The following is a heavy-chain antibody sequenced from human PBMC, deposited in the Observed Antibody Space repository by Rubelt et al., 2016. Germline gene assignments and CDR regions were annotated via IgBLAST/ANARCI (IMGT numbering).Heavy chain of an antibody. CDR2: IYYSGST. CDR1: GGSISSYY. D-gene: IGHD3-22*01. CDR3: ARSPKGYYDSSGYPYAFDI. J-gene: IGHJ3*02. Sequence: QVQLQQWGAGLLKPSETLSLTCTVSGGSISSYYWSWIRQPPGKGLEWIGYIYYSGSTNYNPSLKGCVTISVDTSKNQFSLKLSSVTAADTAVYYCARSPKGYYDSSGYPYAFDIWGQGTMVTVSS. V-gene: IGHV4-59*01.